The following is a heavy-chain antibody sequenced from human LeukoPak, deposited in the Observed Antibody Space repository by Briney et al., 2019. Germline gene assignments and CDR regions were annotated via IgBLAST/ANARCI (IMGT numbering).Heavy chain of an antibody. CDR1: GFIVSSNY. J-gene: IGHJ4*02. CDR2: ISSGGNT. D-gene: IGHD2-2*01. V-gene: IGHV3-53*01. CDR3: TKTCSSTSCSDY. Sequence: PGGSLGLSCAASGFIVSSNYMSWVRQAPGKGLEWVSVISSGGNTYYADSVKGRFTISRDISKNTLYLQMNGLKTEDTAVYYCTKTCSSTSCSDYWGQGTLVTVSS.